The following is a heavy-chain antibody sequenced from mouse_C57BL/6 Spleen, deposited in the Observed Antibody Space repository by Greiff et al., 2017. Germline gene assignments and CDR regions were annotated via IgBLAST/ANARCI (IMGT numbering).Heavy chain of an antibody. CDR3: ARRNYDYGYWYFDV. J-gene: IGHJ1*03. D-gene: IGHD2-4*01. CDR2: INPNNGGT. CDR1: GYTFTDYN. V-gene: IGHV1-18*01. Sequence: EVQLQQSGPELVKPGASVKIPCKASGYTFTDYNMDWVKQSHGKSLEWIGDINPNNGGTIYNQKFKGKATLTVDKSSSTAYMELRSLTSEDTAVYYCARRNYDYGYWYFDVWGTGTTVTVSS.